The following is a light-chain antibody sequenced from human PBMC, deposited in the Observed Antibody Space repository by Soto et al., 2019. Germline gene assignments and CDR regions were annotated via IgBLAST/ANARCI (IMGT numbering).Light chain of an antibody. CDR3: TSPTPGSLYV. J-gene: IGLJ1*01. CDR1: SSDVGRYNL. V-gene: IGLV2-14*02. CDR2: EGT. Sequence: QSVLTQPASVSGSPGQSITISCTGSSSDVGRYNLVSWYRHHPGKAPKLMIYEGTKRPSGVSNRFSGSKSGNTASLTISGLQAEDEADYFCTSPTPGSLYVFGTGTKLTVL.